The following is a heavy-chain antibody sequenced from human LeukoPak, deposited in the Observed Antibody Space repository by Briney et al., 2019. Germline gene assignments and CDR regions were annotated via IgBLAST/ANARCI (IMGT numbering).Heavy chain of an antibody. V-gene: IGHV4-34*01. D-gene: IGHD4-17*01. J-gene: IGHJ5*02. CDR2: INHSGST. CDR3: ARDRTTVTGNWFDP. CDR1: GGSFSGYY. Sequence: SETLSLTCAVYGGSFSGYYWSWVRQPPGKGLEWIGEINHSGSTNYNPSLKSRVTISVDTSKNQFSLKLSSVTAADTAVYYCARDRTTVTGNWFDPWGQGTLVTVSS.